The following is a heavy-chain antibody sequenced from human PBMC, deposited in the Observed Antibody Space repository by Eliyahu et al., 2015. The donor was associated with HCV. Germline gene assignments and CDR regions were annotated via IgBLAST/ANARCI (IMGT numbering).Heavy chain of an antibody. J-gene: IGHJ4*01. D-gene: IGHD3-10*01. V-gene: IGHV3-9*01. CDR3: AKQHLHTGSSGSYYTESFDF. CDR1: GFXFHXXA. CDR2: VSWNSGSI. Sequence: EVQLVESGGGLVQPGRSLRLSCAASGFXFHXXAMYWVRQTPGKGLEWVSRVSWNSGSIDYADSVRGRFTISRDNAKNSVYLQMNSLRPEDTALYYCAKQHLHTGSSGSYYTESFDFWGQGTLVTVSS.